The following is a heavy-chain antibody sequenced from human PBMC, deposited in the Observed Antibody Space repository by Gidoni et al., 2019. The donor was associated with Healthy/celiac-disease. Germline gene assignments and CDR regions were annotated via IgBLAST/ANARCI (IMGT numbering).Heavy chain of an antibody. CDR3: ARGFGDILTGGIPAFDY. CDR2: IYYSGST. D-gene: IGHD3-9*01. CDR1: GGSISSGGYY. J-gene: IGHJ4*02. Sequence: QVQLQESGPGLVKPSQTLSLTCTVTGGSISSGGYYWSWIRQHPGKGLEWIGYIYYSGSTSYNPSLKSRVTISVDTSKNQFSLKLSSVTAADTAVYYCARGFGDILTGGIPAFDYWGQGTLVTVSS. V-gene: IGHV4-31*03.